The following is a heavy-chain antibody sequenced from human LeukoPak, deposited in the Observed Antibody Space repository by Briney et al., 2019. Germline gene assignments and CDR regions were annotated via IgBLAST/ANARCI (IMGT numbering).Heavy chain of an antibody. Sequence: GGSLRPSCAASGVTFNNYAKSWVRQAPGKGLEWVSAISGSGGSTYYADSVRGRFSSSRDNAKNTLYLQMNSLRAEDTAVYYCARGLSGYASSLGYWGQGTLVTVSA. D-gene: IGHD6-6*01. V-gene: IGHV3-23*01. J-gene: IGHJ4*02. CDR3: ARGLSGYASSLGY. CDR1: GVTFNNYA. CDR2: ISGSGGST.